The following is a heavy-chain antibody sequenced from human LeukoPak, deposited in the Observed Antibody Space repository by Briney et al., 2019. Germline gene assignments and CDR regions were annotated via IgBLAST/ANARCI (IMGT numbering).Heavy chain of an antibody. CDR1: GFTFSIYA. V-gene: IGHV3-64*01. CDR2: ISSNGGST. Sequence: GGSLRLSCAASGFTFSIYAMHWVRQAPGKGLEYVSAISSNGGSTYYANSVKGRFTISRDNSKNTLYLQMGSLRAEDMAVYYCARSGDDDILTGYYQALLAFDYWGQGTLVTVSS. CDR3: ARSGDDDILTGYYQALLAFDY. D-gene: IGHD3-9*01. J-gene: IGHJ4*02.